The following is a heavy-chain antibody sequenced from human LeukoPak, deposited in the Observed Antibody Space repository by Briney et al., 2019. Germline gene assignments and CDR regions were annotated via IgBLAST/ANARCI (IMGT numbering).Heavy chain of an antibody. CDR1: GYSFTSYW. CDR3: ASTTVTNLEYAFDI. D-gene: IGHD4-11*01. Sequence: GETLKISCKGSGYSFTSYWIGWVRQMPGKGLEWVGIIYPGDSDTRYSPSFQGQVTISADKSISTAYLQWSSLKASDTAMYYCASTTVTNLEYAFDIRGQGTMVTVSS. V-gene: IGHV5-51*01. J-gene: IGHJ3*02. CDR2: IYPGDSDT.